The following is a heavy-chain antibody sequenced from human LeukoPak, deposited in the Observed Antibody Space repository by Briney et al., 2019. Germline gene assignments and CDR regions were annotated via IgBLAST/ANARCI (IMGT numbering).Heavy chain of an antibody. CDR1: GFTFSSYW. J-gene: IGHJ4*02. CDR2: IKSAGSSI. V-gene: IGHV3-74*03. Sequence: GGSLRLSCAASGFTFSSYWMHWVRQAPGKGLVWVSRIKSAGSSIMYADSVKGRFTISRDNAKNTLYLQVSSLRAEDTAVYYCARDRWYDGSGYIAAFDYWGQGTLVTVS. D-gene: IGHD3-22*01. CDR3: ARDRWYDGSGYIAAFDY.